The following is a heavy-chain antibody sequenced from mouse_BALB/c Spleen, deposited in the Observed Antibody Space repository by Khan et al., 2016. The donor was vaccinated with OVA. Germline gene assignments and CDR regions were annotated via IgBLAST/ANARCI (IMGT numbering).Heavy chain of an antibody. CDR3: ARKIGSDFDY. Sequence: VQLQQSGPELVKPGASVKISCKASGYSFTGYFMNWVMQSHGKSLEWIGRINPHIGETFYNQKFKDKATLTVDESSTTAHMELRSLSSEDSAVYYYARKIGSDFDYWSQGTTLTVSS. V-gene: IGHV1-20*02. D-gene: IGHD1-1*01. CDR1: GYSFTGYF. J-gene: IGHJ2*01. CDR2: INPHIGET.